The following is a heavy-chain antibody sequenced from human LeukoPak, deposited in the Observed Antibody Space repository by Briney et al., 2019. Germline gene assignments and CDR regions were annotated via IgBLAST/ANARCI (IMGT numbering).Heavy chain of an antibody. CDR3: ARDVAATTTTIFSIGSHSRILNNWFDP. V-gene: IGHV4-39*07. CDR1: GGSISSSSYY. J-gene: IGHJ5*02. Sequence: SETLSLTCTVSGGSISSSSYYWGWIRQPPGKGLEWIGTIYYSGSTYTNPSLKSRVTISVGTSKIQFSLKLSSVTAADTAVYYCARDVAATTTTIFSIGSHSRILNNWFDPWGQGTLVTVSS. D-gene: IGHD2-15*01. CDR2: IYYSGST.